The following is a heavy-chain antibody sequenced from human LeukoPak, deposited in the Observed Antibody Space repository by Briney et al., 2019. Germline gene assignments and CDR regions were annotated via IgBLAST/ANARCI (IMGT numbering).Heavy chain of an antibody. CDR2: INPNSGDT. Sequence: ASVKVSCKASGYTFTDYYMHWVRRAPGQGLEWMGRINPNSGDTNYAQKFQGRVTMTRDTSISTAYMELTRLTSDDTAVFYCASYYYFWSAPYYYGMDVWGQGTTVTVSS. V-gene: IGHV1-2*06. CDR3: ASYYYFWSAPYYYGMDV. CDR1: GYTFTDYY. D-gene: IGHD3-3*01. J-gene: IGHJ6*02.